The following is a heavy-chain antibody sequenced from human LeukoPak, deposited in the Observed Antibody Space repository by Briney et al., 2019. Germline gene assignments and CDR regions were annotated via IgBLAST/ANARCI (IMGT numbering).Heavy chain of an antibody. J-gene: IGHJ6*04. Sequence: SETLSLTCAAYGCSFSSYYLRWIRQPPGKGLEWVGEINHSGSTNYNPSLKSRVTISVDTSKNQFSLKLSSVTAADTAVYYCARGRNRKVVVVPAAYGMDVWGKGTTVTVSS. V-gene: IGHV4-34*01. D-gene: IGHD2-2*01. CDR3: ARGRNRKVVVVPAAYGMDV. CDR2: INHSGST. CDR1: GCSFSSYY.